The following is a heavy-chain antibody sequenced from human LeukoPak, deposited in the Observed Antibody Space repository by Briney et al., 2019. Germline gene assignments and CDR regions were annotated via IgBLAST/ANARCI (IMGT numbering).Heavy chain of an antibody. CDR1: GFTFSDYS. D-gene: IGHD5-12*01. J-gene: IGHJ4*02. V-gene: IGHV3-48*04. Sequence: PGGSLRLSCAASGFTFSDYSMNWVRQAPGKGLEWISYVGISSGNTKYADSVKGLFTISGDSAKNSVFLQMNNLRVEDTAVYYCARDHRYAFDNWGQGTLVTVSS. CDR3: ARDHRYAFDN. CDR2: VGISSGNT.